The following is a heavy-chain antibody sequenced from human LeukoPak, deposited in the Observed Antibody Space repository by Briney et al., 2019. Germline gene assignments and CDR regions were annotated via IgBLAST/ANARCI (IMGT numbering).Heavy chain of an antibody. J-gene: IGHJ6*02. CDR2: ISSSSSYI. D-gene: IGHD4-17*01. V-gene: IGHV3-21*01. CDR3: ARDYGDSVTFSYYGMDV. CDR1: GFTFSTYS. Sequence: GGSLRLSCAASGFTFSTYSMNWVRQAPGKGLEWVSSISSSSSYIYYADSVKGRFTISRDNAKNSLYLQMNSLRAEDTAVYYCARDYGDSVTFSYYGMDVWGQGTTVTVSS.